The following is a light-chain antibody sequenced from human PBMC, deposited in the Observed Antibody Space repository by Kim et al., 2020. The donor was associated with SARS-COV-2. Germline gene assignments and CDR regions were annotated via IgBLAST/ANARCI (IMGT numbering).Light chain of an antibody. Sequence: SSLPPPSSFSGSPGQSITISCTGTSSDVGVYNFVSWYQQHPGKAPKLMIYEVSNRPSGVPDRFSGSKSGNTASLTISGLQPEDEADYYCSSFTISSTVVFGTGTKVTVL. V-gene: IGLV2-14*01. CDR1: SSDVGVYNF. CDR3: SSFTISSTVV. CDR2: EVS. J-gene: IGLJ1*01.